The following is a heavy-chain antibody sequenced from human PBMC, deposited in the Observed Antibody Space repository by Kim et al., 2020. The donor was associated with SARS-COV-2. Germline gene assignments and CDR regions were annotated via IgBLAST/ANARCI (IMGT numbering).Heavy chain of an antibody. D-gene: IGHD6-13*01. V-gene: IGHV4-34*01. J-gene: IGHJ4*02. CDR1: GGSFSGYY. Sequence: SETLSLTCAVYGGSFSGYYWSWIRQPPGKGLEWIGEINHSGSTNYNPSLKSRVTISVDTSKNQFSLKLSSVTAADTAVYYCARGRGIAAAHPFDYWGQGTLVTVSS. CDR3: ARGRGIAAAHPFDY. CDR2: INHSGST.